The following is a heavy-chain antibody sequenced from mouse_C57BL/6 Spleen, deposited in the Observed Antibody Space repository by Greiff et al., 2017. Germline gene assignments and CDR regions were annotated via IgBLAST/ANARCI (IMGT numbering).Heavy chain of an antibody. J-gene: IGHJ3*01. Sequence: VQLQQSGPELVKPGASVKISCKASGYAFSSSWMNWVKQRPGKGLEWIGRIYPGDGDTNYNGKFKGKATLTADKSSSTAYMQLSSLTSEDSAVYFCARGNSYDYDGGFAYWGQGTLVTVSA. CDR3: ARGNSYDYDGGFAY. CDR1: GYAFSSSW. D-gene: IGHD2-4*01. V-gene: IGHV1-82*01. CDR2: IYPGDGDT.